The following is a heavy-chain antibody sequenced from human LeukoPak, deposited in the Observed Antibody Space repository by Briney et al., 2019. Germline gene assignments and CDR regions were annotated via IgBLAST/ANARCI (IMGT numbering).Heavy chain of an antibody. V-gene: IGHV4-34*01. CDR2: INHSGST. D-gene: IGHD2-2*02. Sequence: PSETLSLTCAVYGGSFSGYYWSWIRQPPGKGLEWIGEINHSGSTNYNPSLKSRVTISVDTSKNQFSLKLSSVTAADTAVYYCARGSCSSTSCYRNWFDPWGQGTLVTVSS. J-gene: IGHJ5*02. CDR1: GGSFSGYY. CDR3: ARGSCSSTSCYRNWFDP.